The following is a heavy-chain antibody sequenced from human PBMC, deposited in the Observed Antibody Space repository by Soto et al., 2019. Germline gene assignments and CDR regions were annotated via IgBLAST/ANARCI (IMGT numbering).Heavy chain of an antibody. D-gene: IGHD3-10*01. CDR2: ISWNSGSI. V-gene: IGHV3-9*01. CDR3: AKDISYYYGSGSYYNGAFDI. CDR1: GFTFDDYA. J-gene: IGHJ3*02. Sequence: EVQLVESGGGLVQPGRSLRLSCAASGFTFDDYAMHWVRQAPGKGLEWVSGISWNSGSIGYADSVKGRFTISRDNAKNYLYLQMNSLRAEDTALYYCAKDISYYYGSGSYYNGAFDIWGQGTMVTVSS.